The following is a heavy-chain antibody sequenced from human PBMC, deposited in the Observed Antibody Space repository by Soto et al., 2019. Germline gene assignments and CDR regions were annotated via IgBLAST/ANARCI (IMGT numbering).Heavy chain of an antibody. J-gene: IGHJ4*02. CDR2: ISGNGGDR. Sequence: GGSLRLSCGASGFTFSIYGMSWLRQAPGKGLEWVSTISGNGGDRYYADSVKGRFTISRDNSKNTLYLQMNSLRAEDTATYYCAGRGNGGPCRGWYYDYWGQGTLVTVSS. CDR3: AGRGNGGPCRGWYYDY. V-gene: IGHV3-23*01. D-gene: IGHD2-15*01. CDR1: GFTFSIYG.